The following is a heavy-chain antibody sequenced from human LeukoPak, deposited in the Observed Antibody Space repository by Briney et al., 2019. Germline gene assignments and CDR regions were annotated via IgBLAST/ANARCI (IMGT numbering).Heavy chain of an antibody. D-gene: IGHD5-24*01. J-gene: IGHJ4*02. CDR1: GFSVSSNY. CDR3: ARGEMTTIVDH. Sequence: PGGSLRLSCAASGFSVSSNYMSWVRQAPGKGLEWVSVIYGGGSTYHADSVKGRFTTSRDNSKNTVYLQMNSLRAEDTAVYYCARGEMTTIVDHWGQGTLVTVSS. CDR2: IYGGGST. V-gene: IGHV3-66*01.